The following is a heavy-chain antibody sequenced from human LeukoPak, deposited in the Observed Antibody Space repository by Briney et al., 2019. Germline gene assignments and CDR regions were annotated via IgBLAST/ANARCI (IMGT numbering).Heavy chain of an antibody. V-gene: IGHV1-2*02. D-gene: IGHD4-17*01. CDR2: INPNSGST. J-gene: IGHJ5*02. Sequence: ASVKVSCKASGYTFTGYYMHWVRQAPGQGLEWMGWINPNSGSTNYAQKFQGRVTMTRDTSISTAYMELSRLRSDDTAVYYCARGARVDYGDYTNWFDPWGQGTLVTVSS. CDR1: GYTFTGYY. CDR3: ARGARVDYGDYTNWFDP.